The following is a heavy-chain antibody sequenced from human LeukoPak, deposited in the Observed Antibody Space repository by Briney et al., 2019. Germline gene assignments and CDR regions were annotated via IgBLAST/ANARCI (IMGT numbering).Heavy chain of an antibody. J-gene: IGHJ4*02. CDR2: INHSGST. V-gene: IGHV4-38-2*02. D-gene: IGHD5-18*01. CDR1: GYSISSGYY. CDR3: ARDIRRGYSYGYWAY. Sequence: PSETLSLTCTVSGYSISSGYYWGWIRQPPGKGLEWIGEINHSGSTNYNPSLKSRVTISVDTSKNQFSLKLSSVTAADTAVYYCARDIRRGYSYGYWAYWGQGTLVTVSS.